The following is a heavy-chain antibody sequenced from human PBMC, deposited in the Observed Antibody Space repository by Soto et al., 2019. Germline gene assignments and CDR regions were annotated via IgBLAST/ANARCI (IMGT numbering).Heavy chain of an antibody. CDR2: ISAYNGNT. J-gene: IGHJ4*02. CDR3: EADRKIVGTIGAFDF. CDR1: GYTFTSYG. V-gene: IGHV1-18*01. Sequence: ASVKVSCKASGYTFTSYGISWVRQAPGQGLEWMGWISAYNGNTNYAQKLQGRVSMTEDPSTDTAYMELTCLRSEDTAVYFCEADRKIVGTIGAFDFCGQGTLVTVYS. D-gene: IGHD1-26*01.